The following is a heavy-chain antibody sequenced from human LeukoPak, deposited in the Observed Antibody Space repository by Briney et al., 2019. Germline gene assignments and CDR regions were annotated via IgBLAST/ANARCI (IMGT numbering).Heavy chain of an antibody. CDR1: GGSFSGYY. Sequence: SETLSLTCAVYGGSFSGYYWSWISQPPGKRLEWIGEINHSGSTNYNPSLKSRVTISVDTSKNQFSLKLGSVTAADTAAYYCARGLGPRYCSSTSCRALFDYWGQGTLVIVSS. V-gene: IGHV4-34*01. J-gene: IGHJ4*02. CDR2: INHSGST. CDR3: ARGLGPRYCSSTSCRALFDY. D-gene: IGHD2-2*01.